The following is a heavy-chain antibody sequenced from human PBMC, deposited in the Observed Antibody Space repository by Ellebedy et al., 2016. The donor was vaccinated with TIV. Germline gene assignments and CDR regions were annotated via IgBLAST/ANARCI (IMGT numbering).Heavy chain of an antibody. CDR2: ITSDGSTT. D-gene: IGHD2-21*02. J-gene: IGHJ4*02. CDR1: GFTFSIYW. Sequence: GESLKISXEASGFTFSIYWMNWVRQVPGKGLVWVALITSDGSTTDYADSVKGRFTISRDNAKNTLYLQMHSLRAEDTAVYYCVRARPYCGGDCFSFGNWGQGSLVTVSS. CDR3: VRARPYCGGDCFSFGN. V-gene: IGHV3-74*01.